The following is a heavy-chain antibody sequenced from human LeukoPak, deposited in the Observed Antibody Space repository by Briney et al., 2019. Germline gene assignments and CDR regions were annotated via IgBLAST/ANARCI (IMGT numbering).Heavy chain of an antibody. CDR3: ARDGLRDFWSGYNFDY. Sequence: GGSLRLSCAASGFTFSSYWMSWVRQAPGKGLEWVANIKQDGSEKYYVDSVKGRFTISRDNAKNSLYLQMNSLRAEDTVVYYCARDGLRDFWSGYNFDYWGQGTLVTVSS. V-gene: IGHV3-7*01. J-gene: IGHJ4*02. CDR2: IKQDGSEK. D-gene: IGHD3-3*01. CDR1: GFTFSSYW.